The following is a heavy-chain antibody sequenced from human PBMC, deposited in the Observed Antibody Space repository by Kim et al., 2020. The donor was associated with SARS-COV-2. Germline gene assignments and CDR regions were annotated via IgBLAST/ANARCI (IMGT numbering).Heavy chain of an antibody. J-gene: IGHJ6*02. CDR1: GGTFSSYA. D-gene: IGHD6-19*01. CDR3: AIAVAGTYYYYYDMDV. Sequence: SVKVSCKASGGTFSSYAISWVRQAPGQGLEWMGGIIPIFGTANYAQKFQGRVTITADESTSTAYMELSSLRSEDTAVYYCAIAVAGTYYYYYDMDVWGQGTTVTVSS. V-gene: IGHV1-69*13. CDR2: IIPIFGTA.